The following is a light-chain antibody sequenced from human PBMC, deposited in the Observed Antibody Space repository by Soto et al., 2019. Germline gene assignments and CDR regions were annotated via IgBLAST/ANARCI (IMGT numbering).Light chain of an antibody. CDR2: ENN. J-gene: IGLJ3*02. CDR1: SSNIGSYS. Sequence: QSVLTQPPSVSSAPGQKVTISCPGSSSNIGSYSVSWYQQLPGSAPKLLIHENNKRPSGIPDRFPGSKSGTSATLGITGLQAGDEADYYCGAWDRSLSGGVFGGGTKLTVL. V-gene: IGLV1-51*02. CDR3: GAWDRSLSGGV.